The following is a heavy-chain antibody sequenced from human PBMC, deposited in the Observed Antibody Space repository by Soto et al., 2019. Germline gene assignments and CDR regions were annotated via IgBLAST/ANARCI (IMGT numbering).Heavy chain of an antibody. V-gene: IGHV4-30-4*01. CDR1: GGSISSGDYY. J-gene: IGHJ5*02. Sequence: SETLSLTCTVSGGSISSGDYYWSWIRQPPGKGLEWIGYIFYSGSTYYNPSLKSRITISVDTSKNQFSLKLSSVTAADTAVYYCARRDLDDNNWFDPWGQGTLVTVSS. D-gene: IGHD3-3*01. CDR2: IFYSGST. CDR3: ARRDLDDNNWFDP.